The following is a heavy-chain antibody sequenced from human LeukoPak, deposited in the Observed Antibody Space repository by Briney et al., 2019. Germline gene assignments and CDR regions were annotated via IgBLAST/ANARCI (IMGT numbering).Heavy chain of an antibody. V-gene: IGHV1-69*13. CDR3: AREHHSTNGGTVAFDI. D-gene: IGHD2-8*01. CDR2: IIPIFGTA. Sequence: ASVKVSWKASGGTFSSYAISWVRQAPGQGLEWMGGIIPIFGTANYAQKFQGRVTITADESTSTAYMELSSLRSEDTAVYYCAREHHSTNGGTVAFDIWGQGTMVTVSS. CDR1: GGTFSSYA. J-gene: IGHJ3*02.